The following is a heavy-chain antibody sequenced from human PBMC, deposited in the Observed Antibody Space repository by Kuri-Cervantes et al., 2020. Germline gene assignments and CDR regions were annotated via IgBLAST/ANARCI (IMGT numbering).Heavy chain of an antibody. V-gene: IGHV3-23*01. Sequence: GESLKISCAASGFTFSSYAMSWVRQAPGKGLEWVSAISGSGGSTYYADSVKGRFTISRDNSKNTLYLQMNSLRAEDTAVYYCAKNMAWNSYRWFPTDYYYYYGMDVWGQGTMVTVSS. J-gene: IGHJ6*02. CDR1: GFTFSSYA. D-gene: IGHD1/OR15-1a*01. CDR2: ISGSGGST. CDR3: AKNMAWNSYRWFPTDYYYYYGMDV.